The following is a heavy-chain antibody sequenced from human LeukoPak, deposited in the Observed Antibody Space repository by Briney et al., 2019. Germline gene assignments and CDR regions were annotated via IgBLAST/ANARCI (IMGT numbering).Heavy chain of an antibody. Sequence: GGSLRLSCAASGFTVSSNEMSWVRQAPGKGLEWVSSISGGSTYYADSRKGRFTISRDNSKNTLYLRMNSLRAEDTAVYYCARGPKGLTFGGVIVYFDYWGQGTLVTVSS. V-gene: IGHV3-38-3*01. CDR3: ARGPKGLTFGGVIVYFDY. D-gene: IGHD3-16*02. CDR2: ISGGST. J-gene: IGHJ4*02. CDR1: GFTVSSNE.